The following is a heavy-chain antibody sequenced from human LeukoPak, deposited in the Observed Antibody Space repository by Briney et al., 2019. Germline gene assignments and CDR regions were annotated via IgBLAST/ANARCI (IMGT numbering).Heavy chain of an antibody. CDR1: GGSFSGYY. D-gene: IGHD3-10*01. CDR2: INHSGST. CDR3: ARDFQSAMVRGGATNWFDP. Sequence: SETLSLTCAVYGGSFSGYYWSWIRQPPGKGLEWIGEINHSGSTNYNPSLKSRVTISVDTSKNQFSLKLSSVTAADTAVYYCARDFQSAMVRGGATNWFDPWGQGTLVTVSS. J-gene: IGHJ5*02. V-gene: IGHV4-34*01.